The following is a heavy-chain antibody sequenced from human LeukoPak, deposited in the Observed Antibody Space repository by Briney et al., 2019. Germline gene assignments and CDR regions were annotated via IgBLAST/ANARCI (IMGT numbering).Heavy chain of an antibody. D-gene: IGHD2-2*01. CDR3: ARDSGTVPAALPIFDY. V-gene: IGHV3-21*01. CDR2: ISSSSSYI. J-gene: IGHJ4*02. Sequence: GGSLRLSCAASGFTFSSYSMNWVRQAPGEGLEWVSSISSSSSYIYYADSVKGRFTISRDNAKNSLYLQMNSLRAEDTAVYYCARDSGTVPAALPIFDYWGQGTLVTVSS. CDR1: GFTFSSYS.